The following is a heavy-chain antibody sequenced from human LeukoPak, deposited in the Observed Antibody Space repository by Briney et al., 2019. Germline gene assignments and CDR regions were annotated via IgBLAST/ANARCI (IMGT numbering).Heavy chain of an antibody. CDR1: GGSISSSSYY. J-gene: IGHJ3*02. V-gene: IGHV4-39*07. CDR3: AIYDFWSGYYSVAFDI. Sequence: ASETLSLTCTVSGGSISSSSYYWGWIRQPPGKGLEWIGSIYYSGSTYYTPSLKSRVTISVDRSKNQFSLKLSSVTAADTAVYYCAIYDFWSGYYSVAFDIWGQGTMVTVSS. D-gene: IGHD3-3*01. CDR2: IYYSGST.